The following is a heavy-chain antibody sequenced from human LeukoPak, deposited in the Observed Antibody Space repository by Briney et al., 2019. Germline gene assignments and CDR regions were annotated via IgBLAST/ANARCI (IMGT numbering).Heavy chain of an antibody. CDR2: INPNSGGT. CDR1: GYTFTGYY. Sequence: ASVKVSCKASGYTFTGYYMHWVRQAPGQGLEWMGWINPNSGGTNYAQKFQGRVTMTRDTSISTAYMELNRLRSDDTAVYYCARSPGDYVWGSYRPDAFDIWGQGTMVTVSS. J-gene: IGHJ3*02. CDR3: ARSPGDYVWGSYRPDAFDI. V-gene: IGHV1-2*02. D-gene: IGHD3-16*02.